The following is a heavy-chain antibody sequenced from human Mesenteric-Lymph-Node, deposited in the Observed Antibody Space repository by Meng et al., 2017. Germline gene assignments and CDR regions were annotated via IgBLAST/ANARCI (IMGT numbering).Heavy chain of an antibody. D-gene: IGHD1-7*01. CDR2: VYHRGDT. Sequence: QGQLQESGPGLVKPSGTLPFTCPVSGDSISSDIWWSWVRQPPGKGLEWIGEVYHRGDTNYNPSLKSRVDISVDKSKNQFYLSLFSVTAADTAVYYCGRDQGRELINHWGQGTLVTVSS. CDR3: GRDQGRELINH. CDR1: GDSISSDIW. V-gene: IGHV4-4*02. J-gene: IGHJ4*02.